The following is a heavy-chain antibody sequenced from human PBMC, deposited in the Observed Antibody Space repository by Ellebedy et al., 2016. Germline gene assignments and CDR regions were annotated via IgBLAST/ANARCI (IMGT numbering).Heavy chain of an antibody. D-gene: IGHD3-22*01. Sequence: ASVKVSXXASGYPFTSSDMHWVRQATGQGLEWMGWMNPGSDNTAYAQKFQGRVTMTSNTSISTAYMERSSLRSEDTAVYYCARGGYYHSSAYWGQGTLVTVSS. CDR2: MNPGSDNT. CDR1: GYPFTSSD. J-gene: IGHJ4*02. CDR3: ARGGYYHSSAY. V-gene: IGHV1-8*01.